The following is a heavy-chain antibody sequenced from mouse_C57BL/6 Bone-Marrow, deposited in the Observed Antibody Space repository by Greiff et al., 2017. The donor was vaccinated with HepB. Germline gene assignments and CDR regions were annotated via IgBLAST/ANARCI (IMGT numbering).Heavy chain of an antibody. CDR2: ISDGGSYT. V-gene: IGHV5-4*03. CDR1: GFTFSSYA. Sequence: EVKLMESGGGLVKPGGSLKLSCAASGFTFSSYAMSWVRQTPEKRLEWVATISDGGSYTYYPDNVKGRFTISRDNAKNNLYLQMSHLKSEDTAMYYWARRYYSNYVKRAWFAYWGQGTLVTVSA. D-gene: IGHD2-5*01. CDR3: ARRYYSNYVKRAWFAY. J-gene: IGHJ3*01.